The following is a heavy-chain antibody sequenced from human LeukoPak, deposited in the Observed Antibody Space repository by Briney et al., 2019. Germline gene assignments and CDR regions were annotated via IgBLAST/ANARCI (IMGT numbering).Heavy chain of an antibody. CDR2: IYHSGST. J-gene: IGHJ6*03. CDR3: ARAGSGSYYLSYYYMDV. CDR1: GYSISSGYY. V-gene: IGHV4-38-2*01. Sequence: SETLSLTCAVSGYSISSGYYWGWIRQPPGKGLEWIGSIYHSGSTYYNPSLKSRVTTSVDTSKNQFSLKLSSVTAADTAVYYCARAGSGSYYLSYYYMDVWGKGTTVTVSS. D-gene: IGHD3-10*01.